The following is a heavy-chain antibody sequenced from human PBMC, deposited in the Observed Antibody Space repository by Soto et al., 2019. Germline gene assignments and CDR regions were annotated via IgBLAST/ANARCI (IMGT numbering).Heavy chain of an antibody. V-gene: IGHV1-3*01. D-gene: IGHD3-9*01. J-gene: IGHJ6*02. CDR1: GYKFSSYA. CDR3: VRSGEMYNDVLTVFYCYYYYFGMDI. CDR2: INVGNGNT. Sequence: ASVKVSCKASGYKFSSYAIHWVRQAPGKRLEWMGWINVGNGNTKYSQKFHDRVTIIRDTSADTAYMEVSSLRSEDTAVYLCVRSGEMYNDVLTVFYCYYYYFGMDIWCQGDKVTVSS.